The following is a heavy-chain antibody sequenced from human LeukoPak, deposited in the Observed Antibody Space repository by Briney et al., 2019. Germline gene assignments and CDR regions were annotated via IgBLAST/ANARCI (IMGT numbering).Heavy chain of an antibody. J-gene: IGHJ6*03. CDR2: IYTSGST. D-gene: IGHD6-6*01. CDR1: AGSISSYY. CDR3: ARAYSSSSGLYYYYYMDV. V-gene: IGHV4-4*09. Sequence: MPSETLSLTCTVSAGSISSYYWSWIRQPPGKGLEWIGYIYTSGSTNYNPSLKSRVTISVDTSKNQFSLKLSSVTAADTAVYYCARAYSSSSGLYYYYYMDVWGKGTTVTVSS.